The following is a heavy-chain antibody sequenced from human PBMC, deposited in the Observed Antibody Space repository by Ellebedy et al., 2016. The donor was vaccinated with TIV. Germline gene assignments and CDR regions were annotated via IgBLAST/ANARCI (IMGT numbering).Heavy chain of an antibody. Sequence: MPSETLSLTCTVSGGSISSNNSSWGWIRQPPGKGLEWIGEINQSGSTNYNPSLKSRVTISVDTSKNQLALKLSSVTAADTAMYYCASGLGVRRMNAFDIWGQGTMVTVSS. CDR1: GGSISSNNSS. CDR2: INQSGST. V-gene: IGHV4-39*06. CDR3: ASGLGVRRMNAFDI. D-gene: IGHD2-8*02. J-gene: IGHJ3*02.